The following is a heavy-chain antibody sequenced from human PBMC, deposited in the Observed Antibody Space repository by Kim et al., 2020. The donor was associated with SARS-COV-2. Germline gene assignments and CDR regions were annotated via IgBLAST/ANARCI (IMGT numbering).Heavy chain of an antibody. Sequence: SVKVSCKASGGTFSSYAISWVRQAPGQGLEWMGGIIPIFDTTNYAQKFQGRVTVTADESTSTAYMELSSLRSEDTAIYYCARSIVVAREDAFDIWGQGTMVTVSS. J-gene: IGHJ3*02. V-gene: IGHV1-69*13. D-gene: IGHD2-15*01. CDR2: IIPIFDTT. CDR1: GGTFSSYA. CDR3: ARSIVVAREDAFDI.